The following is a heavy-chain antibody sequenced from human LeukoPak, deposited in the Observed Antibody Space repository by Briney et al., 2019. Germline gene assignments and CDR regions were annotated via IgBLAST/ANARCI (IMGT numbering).Heavy chain of an antibody. V-gene: IGHV4-4*02. J-gene: IGHJ4*02. CDR2: IFHSGST. Sequence: PSETLSLTCAVSGGSISSTIWWSWVRQPPGKGLEWIGEIFHSGSTNYNPSLESRVTISLDASKIRFSLRLRSVTAADTAVYFCVGRDYYDSSDYYSQNYFDYWGQGTLVTVSS. D-gene: IGHD3-22*01. CDR1: GGSISSTIW. CDR3: VGRDYYDSSDYYSQNYFDY.